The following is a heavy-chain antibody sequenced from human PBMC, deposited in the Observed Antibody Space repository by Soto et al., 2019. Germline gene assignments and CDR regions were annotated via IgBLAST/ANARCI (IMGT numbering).Heavy chain of an antibody. V-gene: IGHV1-18*01. Sequence: ASVKVSWKAFGYTFTTFCISWGRQAPGQRLEWMGWISAYNGYTNYAQKLQGRVTMTTDTSTSTAYMELRSLRSDDTAVYYCARDPTIFGVVQNYGMDVWGQGTTVTVSS. CDR1: GYTFTTFC. J-gene: IGHJ6*02. D-gene: IGHD3-3*01. CDR2: ISAYNGYT. CDR3: ARDPTIFGVVQNYGMDV.